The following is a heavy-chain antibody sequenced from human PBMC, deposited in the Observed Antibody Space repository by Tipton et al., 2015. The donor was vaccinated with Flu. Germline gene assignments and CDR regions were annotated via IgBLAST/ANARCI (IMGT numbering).Heavy chain of an antibody. J-gene: IGHJ6*02. CDR1: GGSVSSGSYY. Sequence: TLSLTCTVSGGSVSSGSYYWSWIRQPPGKGLEWIGYIYFSGSTNYNPSLKSRVTISVDTTKNQFSLKLSSVTAADTAMYYCAGGQVSPQLTYGMDVWGQGTTVTVSS. D-gene: IGHD2-2*01. CDR2: IYFSGST. CDR3: AGGQVSPQLTYGMDV. V-gene: IGHV4-61*01.